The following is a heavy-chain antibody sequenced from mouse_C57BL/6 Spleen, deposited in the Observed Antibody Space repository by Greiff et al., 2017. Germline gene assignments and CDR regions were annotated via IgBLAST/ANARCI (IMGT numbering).Heavy chain of an antibody. J-gene: IGHJ4*01. CDR1: GYTFPSYW. CDR2: INPSNGGT. CDR3: AREYYGSSPYAMDY. V-gene: IGHV1-53*01. Sequence: QVQLKQPGTELVKPGASVKLSCKASGYTFPSYWMHWVKQRPGQGLEWIGNINPSNGGTNYNGKFKSKATLTVDTSASTAYMQLSSLTSEDSAVYYWAREYYGSSPYAMDYWGQGTSVTVSS. D-gene: IGHD1-1*01.